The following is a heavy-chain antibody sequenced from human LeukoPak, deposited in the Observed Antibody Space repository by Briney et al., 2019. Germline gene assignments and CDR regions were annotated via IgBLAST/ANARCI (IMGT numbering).Heavy chain of an antibody. J-gene: IGHJ6*03. CDR1: GYTFTGYY. Sequence: GASVKVSCKASGYTFTGYYMHWVRQAPGQGLEWMGWINPNGGGTNYAQKFQGRVTMTRDTSISTAYMELSRLRSDDTAVYYCASMSGGDYYYYMDVWGKGTTVTVSS. CDR3: ASMSGGDYYYYMDV. CDR2: INPNGGGT. D-gene: IGHD1-26*01. V-gene: IGHV1-2*02.